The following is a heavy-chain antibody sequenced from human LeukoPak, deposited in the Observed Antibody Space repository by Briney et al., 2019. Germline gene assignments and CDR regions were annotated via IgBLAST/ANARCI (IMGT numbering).Heavy chain of an antibody. J-gene: IGHJ6*02. V-gene: IGHV4-34*01. CDR1: GGSFSGYY. D-gene: IGHD5-18*01. CDR2: INHSGST. Sequence: SETLSLTCAVYGGSFSGYYWSWIRQPPGKGLEWIGEINHSGSTNYNPSLKSRVTISVDTSKNQFSLKLSSVTAADTGVYYCARGNSSRGYSYGPSTYGMDVWGQGTTVTVSS. CDR3: ARGNSSRGYSYGPSTYGMDV.